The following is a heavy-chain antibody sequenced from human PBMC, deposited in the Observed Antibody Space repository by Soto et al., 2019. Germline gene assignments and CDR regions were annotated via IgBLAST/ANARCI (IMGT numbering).Heavy chain of an antibody. D-gene: IGHD3-10*01. CDR2: IYSGGST. CDR1: GFTVSSNY. Sequence: GGSLRLSCAASGFTVSSNYMSWVRQAPGKGLEWVSVIYSGGSTYYADSVKGRFTISRDNSKNTLYLQMNSLRAEDTAVYYCASEVGVWLGESEYGMDVWGQGTTVTVSS. CDR3: ASEVGVWLGESEYGMDV. J-gene: IGHJ6*02. V-gene: IGHV3-53*01.